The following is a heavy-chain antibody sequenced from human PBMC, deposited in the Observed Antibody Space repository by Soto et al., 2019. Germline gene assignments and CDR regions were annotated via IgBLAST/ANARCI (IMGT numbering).Heavy chain of an antibody. Sequence: VHLLESGGGLVQPGGSLRLACTASGFTFNPYAMSWVRQAPGKGLEWVSAVSGRGGSTKYADSVKGRFIISRDNSNSTLYLQMDSLRGEDTAVYYCAKDSTVTTSLYFYYYGFDVWGQGTTVTVSS. V-gene: IGHV3-23*01. J-gene: IGHJ6*02. D-gene: IGHD4-17*01. CDR2: VSGRGGST. CDR3: AKDSTVTTSLYFYYYGFDV. CDR1: GFTFNPYA.